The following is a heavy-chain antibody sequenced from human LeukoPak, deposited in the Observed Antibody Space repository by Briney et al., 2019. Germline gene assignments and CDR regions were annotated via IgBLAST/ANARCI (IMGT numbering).Heavy chain of an antibody. J-gene: IGHJ4*02. V-gene: IGHV3-74*01. Sequence: GGSLRLSCAASGFTFSSYWMHWVRRAPGKGLVWVSRINTDGSSTSYADSVKGRFTISRDNAKNTLYLQMNSLRAEDTAVYYCARMGHLDGYNLGFDYWGQGTLVTVSS. CDR2: INTDGSST. CDR1: GFTFSSYW. CDR3: ARMGHLDGYNLGFDY. D-gene: IGHD5-24*01.